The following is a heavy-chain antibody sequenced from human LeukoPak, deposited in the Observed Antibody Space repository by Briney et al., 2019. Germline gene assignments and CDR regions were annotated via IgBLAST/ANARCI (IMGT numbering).Heavy chain of an antibody. CDR3: ARGPRYCTRCYMDV. CDR2: IYYSGST. D-gene: IGHD2-8*01. V-gene: IGHV4-39*01. Sequence: PSETLSLTCTVSGGSISSSSYYWGWIRQPPGKGLEWIGSIYYSGSTYYNPSLKSRVTISVDTSKNQFSLKLSSVTAADTAVYYCARGPRYCTRCYMDVWGKGTTVTVSS. CDR1: GGSISSSSYY. J-gene: IGHJ6*03.